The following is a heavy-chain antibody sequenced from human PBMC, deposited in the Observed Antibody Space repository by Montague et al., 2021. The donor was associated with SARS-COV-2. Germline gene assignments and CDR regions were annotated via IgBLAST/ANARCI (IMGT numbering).Heavy chain of an antibody. V-gene: IGHV4-34*01. CDR1: GGSFSGYY. CDR2: INHSGST. Sequence: SETLSLTCAVYGGSFSGYYWSWIRQPPGKGLEWIGEINHSGSTNYNPSLKSRVTISVDTSKNQFSLKLSSVTAADTAVYYCAGGQTHGDYFYGMDVWGQGTTVTVSS. J-gene: IGHJ6*02. D-gene: IGHD4-17*01. CDR3: AGGQTHGDYFYGMDV.